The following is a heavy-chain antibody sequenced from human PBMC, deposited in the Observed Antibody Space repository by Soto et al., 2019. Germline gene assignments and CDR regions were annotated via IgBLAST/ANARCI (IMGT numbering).Heavy chain of an antibody. CDR2: IYYSGST. Sequence: PSETLSLTCTVSGGSISSYYWSWIRQPPGKGLEWIGYIYYSGSTNYNPSLKSRVTISVDTSKNQFSLKLSSVTAADTAVYYCARGRGGYYYYYGMDVWGQGTTDTVS. CDR3: ARGRGGYYYYYGMDV. D-gene: IGHD3-10*01. V-gene: IGHV4-59*01. J-gene: IGHJ6*02. CDR1: GGSISSYY.